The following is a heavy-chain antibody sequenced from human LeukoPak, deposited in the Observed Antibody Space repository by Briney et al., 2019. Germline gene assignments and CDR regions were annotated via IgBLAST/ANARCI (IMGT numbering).Heavy chain of an antibody. J-gene: IGHJ4*02. Sequence: ASVKVSCKASGYTFTSYYMHWVRQAPGQGLEWMGRINPNSGGTNYAQKFQGRVTMTRDTSISTAYMELSRLRSDDTAVYYCARDLIAVAGSGYWGQGTLVTVSS. CDR2: INPNSGGT. D-gene: IGHD6-19*01. V-gene: IGHV1-2*06. CDR1: GYTFTSYY. CDR3: ARDLIAVAGSGY.